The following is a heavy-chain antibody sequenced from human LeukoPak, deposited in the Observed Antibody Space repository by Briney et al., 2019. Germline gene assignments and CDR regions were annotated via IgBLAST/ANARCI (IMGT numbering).Heavy chain of an antibody. J-gene: IGHJ6*02. CDR2: IYYSGST. CDR3: ARTHSSSWYLGYYGMDV. D-gene: IGHD6-13*01. V-gene: IGHV4-59*01. Sequence: SETLSLTCTVSGGSISSYYWSWIRRPPGKGLEWIGYIYYSGSTNYNPSLKSRVTISVDTSKNQFSLKLSFVTAADTAVYYCARTHSSSWYLGYYGMDVWGQGTTVTVSS. CDR1: GGSISSYY.